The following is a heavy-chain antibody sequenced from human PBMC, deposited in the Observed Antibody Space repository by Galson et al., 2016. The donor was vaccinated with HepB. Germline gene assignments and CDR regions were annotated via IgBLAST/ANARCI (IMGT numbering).Heavy chain of an antibody. V-gene: IGHV3-74*01. Sequence: GFTFNDYWMHWVRQAPGRGLDWVSRINNDGSSSTYADSVKGRFTISRDNAKNTLYLQMNSLRAEDTTVYYCVRDMYGSYFAFDIWGQGTMVTVSS. CDR1: GFTFNDYW. CDR3: VRDMYGSYFAFDI. CDR2: INNDGSSS. D-gene: IGHD1-26*01. J-gene: IGHJ3*02.